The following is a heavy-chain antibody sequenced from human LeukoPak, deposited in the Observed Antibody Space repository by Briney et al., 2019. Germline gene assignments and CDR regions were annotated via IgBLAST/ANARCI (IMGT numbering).Heavy chain of an antibody. V-gene: IGHV6-1*01. J-gene: IGHJ4*02. Sequence: SQTLSLTCAISGDSVSSNSAAWDWIRQSPSRGLEWLGRTYYRSKWHSYYAPSVKSRITINPDTSKNQFSLQLKSVTPEDTAVYYCARMVGLVSDFWGQGTLVTVSS. CDR2: TYYRSKWHS. CDR1: GDSVSSNSAA. D-gene: IGHD3-10*01. CDR3: ARMVGLVSDF.